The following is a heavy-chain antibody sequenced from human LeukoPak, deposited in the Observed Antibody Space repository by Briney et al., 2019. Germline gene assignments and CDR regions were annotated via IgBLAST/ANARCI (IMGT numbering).Heavy chain of an antibody. Sequence: PSETLSLTCTVSGGSISSSSYYWGWIRQPPGKGLEWIGSIYYSGSTYYNPSLKSRVTISVDTSKNQFSLKLSSVTAADTAVYYCARLRYTRPLRLMTRGDAFDIWGQGTMVTVSS. J-gene: IGHJ3*02. CDR1: GGSISSSSYY. CDR2: IYYSGST. CDR3: ARLRYTRPLRLMTRGDAFDI. V-gene: IGHV4-39*01. D-gene: IGHD1-14*01.